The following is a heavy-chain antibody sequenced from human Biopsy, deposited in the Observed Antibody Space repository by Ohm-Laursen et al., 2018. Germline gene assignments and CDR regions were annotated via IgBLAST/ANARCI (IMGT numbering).Heavy chain of an antibody. J-gene: IGHJ3*02. CDR2: IYYSRDT. CDR3: AKHGSGWTWDDAFHI. V-gene: IGHV4-59*08. CDR1: GGSISGSS. D-gene: IGHD6-19*01. Sequence: SDTLSLTCTVSGGSISGSSWSWIRQAPGKGLEWIGYIYYSRDTNYNPSLKSRITISVDTSKNQFSLKLTSVTAADTDVYYCAKHGSGWTWDDAFHIWGQGTMVTVSS.